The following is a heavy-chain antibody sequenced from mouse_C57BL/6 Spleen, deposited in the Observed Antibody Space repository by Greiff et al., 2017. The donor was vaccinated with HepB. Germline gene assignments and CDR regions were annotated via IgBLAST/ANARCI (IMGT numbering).Heavy chain of an antibody. J-gene: IGHJ2*01. CDR3: ARLAYFDY. CDR1: GYAFSSSW. Sequence: QVQLQQSGPELVKPGASVKISCKASGYAFSSSWMNWVKQRPGKGLEWIGRIYPGDGDTNYNGKFKGKATLTADKSSSTADMQLSSLTSEDSAVYFCARLAYFDYWGQGTTLTVSS. CDR2: IYPGDGDT. V-gene: IGHV1-82*01.